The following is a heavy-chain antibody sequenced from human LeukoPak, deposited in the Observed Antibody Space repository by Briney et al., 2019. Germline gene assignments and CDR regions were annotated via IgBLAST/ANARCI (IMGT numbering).Heavy chain of an antibody. Sequence: ASVKVSCKASGYTFFNYDINWVRQAPGQGLEWMGWMNPNSGDTGYAQNFQGGVTFTRDTSITTAYLELSSRRSEDTAVYYCARSTFGGNCNFDYWGQGTLVTVSS. CDR3: ARSTFGGNCNFDY. CDR2: MNPNSGDT. J-gene: IGHJ4*02. D-gene: IGHD3-16*01. V-gene: IGHV1-8*03. CDR1: GYTFFNYD.